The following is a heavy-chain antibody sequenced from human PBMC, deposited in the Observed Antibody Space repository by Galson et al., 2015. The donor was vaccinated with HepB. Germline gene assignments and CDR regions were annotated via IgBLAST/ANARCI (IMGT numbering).Heavy chain of an antibody. CDR1: GYTFTHSYG. CDR2: ISAYNGDT. J-gene: IGHJ4*02. V-gene: IGHV1-18*01. D-gene: IGHD2-2*01. CDR3: AGDCGSTSCYVFDY. Sequence: SVKVSCKASGYTFTHSYGISWVRQAPGQGLEWMGWISAYNGDTNYARKLQGRVTMTTDTATDTAYMELRSLRSDDTAVYYCAGDCGSTSCYVFDYWGQGTLVTVSS.